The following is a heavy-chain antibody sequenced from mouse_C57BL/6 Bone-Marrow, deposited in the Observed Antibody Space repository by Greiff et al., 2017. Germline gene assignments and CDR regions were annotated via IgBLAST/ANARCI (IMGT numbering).Heavy chain of an antibody. CDR3: ARGRVYYGYDEGFAY. V-gene: IGHV1-85*01. Sequence: QVQLQQSGPELVKPGASVKLSCKASGYTFTSYDINWVQQRPGQGLEWIGWIYPRDGSTKYNEKFKGKATLTVDTSSSTAYMELHSLTSEDSAVYCCARGRVYYGYDEGFAYWGQGTLVNVSA. CDR1: GYTFTSYD. D-gene: IGHD2-2*01. CDR2: IYPRDGST. J-gene: IGHJ3*01.